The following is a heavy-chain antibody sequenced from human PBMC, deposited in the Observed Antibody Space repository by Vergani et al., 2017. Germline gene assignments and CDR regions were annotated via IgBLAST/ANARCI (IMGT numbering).Heavy chain of an antibody. Sequence: VKLVESGGGLVKPGGSLRLSCAASGFTFSSYSMNWVRQAPGKGLEWVSSISSSSSYIYYADSVKGRFTISRDNAKNSLYLQMNSLRAEDTAVYYCARVGYCTNGVCYRYFDYWGQGTLVTVSS. V-gene: IGHV3-21*01. CDR1: GFTFSSYS. J-gene: IGHJ4*02. D-gene: IGHD2-8*01. CDR3: ARVGYCTNGVCYRYFDY. CDR2: ISSSSSYI.